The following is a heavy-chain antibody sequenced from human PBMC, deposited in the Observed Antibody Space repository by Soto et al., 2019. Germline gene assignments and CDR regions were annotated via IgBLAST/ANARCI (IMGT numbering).Heavy chain of an antibody. CDR1: WFSFSDYP. D-gene: IGHD4-4*01. J-gene: IGHJ6*02. CDR2: LSVSGNST. V-gene: IGHV3-23*01. CDR3: ASHQSLLLFYVMDV. Sequence: WGSLRLSCAASWFSFSDYPLTWVRPAPGRGMEWVSSLSVSGNSTYYGDSGKGRFTISRDNSKNTLYFQCSGLRAEDTAVYYCASHQSLLLFYVMDVWAQGTTVTAS.